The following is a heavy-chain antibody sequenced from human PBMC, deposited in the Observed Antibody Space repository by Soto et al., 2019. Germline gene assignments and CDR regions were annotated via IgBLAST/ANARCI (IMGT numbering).Heavy chain of an antibody. CDR1: VGSFSNYY. V-gene: IGHV4-34*01. CDR2: INHSGRA. D-gene: IGHD3-3*01. J-gene: IGHJ6*02. CDR3: ARARLRFLEWSYSAKGRFQYNGMDV. Sequence: PLETLSLTCAVHVGSFSNYYWTWIRQPPGKGLEWIGEINHSGRANYNPSLKSRVTISEDTSKNQFSLKLSSVTAADAAVYYCARARLRFLEWSYSAKGRFQYNGMDVWGQGTTVTVSS.